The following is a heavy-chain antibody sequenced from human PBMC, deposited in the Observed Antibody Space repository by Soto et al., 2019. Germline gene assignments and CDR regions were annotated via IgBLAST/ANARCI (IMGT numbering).Heavy chain of an antibody. Sequence: KASGYTFTGYYMHWVRQAPGQGLEWMGWINPNSGGTNYAQKFQGRVTMTRDTSISTAYMELSRLRSDDTAVYYCARDRAYYYGSGSYYMGYYYYYGMDVWGQGTTVTVSS. D-gene: IGHD3-10*01. J-gene: IGHJ6*02. CDR1: GYTFTGYY. V-gene: IGHV1-2*02. CDR3: ARDRAYYYGSGSYYMGYYYYYGMDV. CDR2: INPNSGGT.